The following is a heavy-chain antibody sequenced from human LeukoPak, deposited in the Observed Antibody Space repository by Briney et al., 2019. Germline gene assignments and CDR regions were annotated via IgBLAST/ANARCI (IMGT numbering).Heavy chain of an antibody. J-gene: IGHJ3*02. D-gene: IGHD1-7*01. CDR3: ARTDADETNWNYEPDDAFDI. CDR1: GFTFSSYW. CDR2: INTGGSST. Sequence: GGSLRLSCAASGFTFSSYWMHWVRQAPGKGLVWVSRINTGGSSTSYADSVKGRFTISRDNAKNTLYLQMNSLRAEDTAVYYCARTDADETNWNYEPDDAFDIWGQGTMVTVSS. V-gene: IGHV3-74*01.